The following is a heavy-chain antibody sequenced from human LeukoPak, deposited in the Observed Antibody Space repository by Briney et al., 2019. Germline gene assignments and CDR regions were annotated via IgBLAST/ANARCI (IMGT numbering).Heavy chain of an antibody. CDR1: GGSFSGYY. CDR2: ISSSSSYI. D-gene: IGHD3-22*01. Sequence: ETLSLTCAVYGGSFSGYYWSWIRQPPGKGLEWVSSISSSSSYIYYADSVKGRFTISRDNAKNSLYLQMNSLRAEDTAVYYCARDSLESYYDSSGYSDYWGQGTLVTVSS. J-gene: IGHJ4*02. V-gene: IGHV3-21*01. CDR3: ARDSLESYYDSSGYSDY.